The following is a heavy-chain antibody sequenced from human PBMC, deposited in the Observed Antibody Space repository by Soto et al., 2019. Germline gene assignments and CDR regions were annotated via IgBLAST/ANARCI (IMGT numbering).Heavy chain of an antibody. D-gene: IGHD3-16*02. J-gene: IGHJ4*02. CDR3: AKDRSYFDY. CDR2: ISYDGSNK. CDR1: GFTFSSYG. Sequence: GGSLRLSCAASGFTFSSYGMHWVRQAPGKGLEWVAVISYDGSNKYYADSVKGRFTISRDNSKNTLYLQMNSLRAEDTAVYYCAKDRSYFDYWGQGTLVTVSS. V-gene: IGHV3-30*18.